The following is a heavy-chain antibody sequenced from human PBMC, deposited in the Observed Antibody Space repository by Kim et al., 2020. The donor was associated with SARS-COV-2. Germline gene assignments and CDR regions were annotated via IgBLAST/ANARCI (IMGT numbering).Heavy chain of an antibody. J-gene: IGHJ6*02. CDR2: IIPIFGTA. D-gene: IGHD4-17*01. CDR3: ARGRRSYYGDYDGDGSDYYYYGMDV. Sequence: SVKVSCKASGGTFSSYAISWVRQAPGQGLEWMGGIIPIFGTANYAQKFQGRVTINADESTSTAYMELSSLRSEDTAVYYCARGRRSYYGDYDGDGSDYYYYGMDVWGQGTTVTVSS. V-gene: IGHV1-69*13. CDR1: GGTFSSYA.